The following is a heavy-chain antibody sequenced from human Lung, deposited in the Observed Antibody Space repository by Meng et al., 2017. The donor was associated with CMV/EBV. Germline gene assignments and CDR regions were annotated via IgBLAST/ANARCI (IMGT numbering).Heavy chain of an antibody. CDR2: IYYTGST. J-gene: IGHJ4*02. Sequence: GQLQEPGPVLVKPSQPPSLTCTVSGGSISSGDYYWSWIRQPPGKGLEWIGYIYYTGSTYYNPSLKSRVIISVDTSKNQFSLKLNSVTAADTAVYYCARVGGCSGGGCYHRLFDYWGQGTLVTVSS. CDR1: GGSISSGDYY. V-gene: IGHV4-30-4*01. CDR3: ARVGGCSGGGCYHRLFDY. D-gene: IGHD2-15*01.